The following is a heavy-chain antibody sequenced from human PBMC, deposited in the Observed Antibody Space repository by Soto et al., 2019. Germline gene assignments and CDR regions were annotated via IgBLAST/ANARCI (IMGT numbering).Heavy chain of an antibody. V-gene: IGHV1-58*01. D-gene: IGHD6-6*01. CDR3: ARDPIAARPWGIYGMDV. J-gene: IGHJ6*02. CDR1: GFTFTRSA. CDR2: IVVGSGNT. Sequence: RASVKVSCKASGFTFTRSAVQWVRQARGRRLEWIGWIVVGSGNTNYAQKFQERVTITRDMSTSTAYMELSSLRSEDTAVYYCARDPIAARPWGIYGMDVWGQGTTVTVSS.